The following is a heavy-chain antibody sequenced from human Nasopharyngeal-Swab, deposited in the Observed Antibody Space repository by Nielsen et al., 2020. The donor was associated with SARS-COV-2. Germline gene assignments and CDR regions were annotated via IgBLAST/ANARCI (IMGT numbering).Heavy chain of an antibody. CDR3: TTDGDIVVVVAATPGAFDI. Sequence: GESLKISCAASGFTFSRYWMHWVRQVPGKGLVWVSRIDTDGSTTDHADSVKGRFTISRDNAKNTLYLQMNSLKTEDTAVYYCTTDGDIVVVVAATPGAFDIWGQGTMVTVSS. CDR1: GFTFSRYW. J-gene: IGHJ3*02. D-gene: IGHD2-15*01. V-gene: IGHV3-74*01. CDR2: IDTDGSTT.